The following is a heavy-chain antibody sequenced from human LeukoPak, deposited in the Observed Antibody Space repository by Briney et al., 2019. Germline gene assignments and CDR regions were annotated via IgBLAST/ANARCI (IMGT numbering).Heavy chain of an antibody. V-gene: IGHV4-34*01. CDR1: GGSFSGYY. CDR3: ALTLKRGGSDY. Sequence: SETLSLTCAVYGGSFSGYYWSWIRQPPGKGLEWTGEINHSGSTNYNPSLKSRVTISVDTSKNQFSLKLSSVTAADTAVYYCALTLKRGGSDYWGQGTLVTVSS. J-gene: IGHJ4*02. D-gene: IGHD1-26*01. CDR2: INHSGST.